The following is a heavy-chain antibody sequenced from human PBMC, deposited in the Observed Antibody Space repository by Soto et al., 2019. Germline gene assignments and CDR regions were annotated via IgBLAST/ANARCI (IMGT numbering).Heavy chain of an antibody. V-gene: IGHV3-21*01. CDR3: AREGDIVVYSSRVMDA. CDR1: GFTFSSYS. D-gene: IGHD2-15*01. CDR2: ISSSSSYI. Sequence: GGSLRLSCAASGFTFSSYSMNWVRQAPGKGLEWVSSISSSSSYIYYADSVKGRFTISRDNAKNSLYLQMNSLRAEDTAVYYCAREGDIVVYSSRVMDAWGQGTTVTVSS. J-gene: IGHJ6*02.